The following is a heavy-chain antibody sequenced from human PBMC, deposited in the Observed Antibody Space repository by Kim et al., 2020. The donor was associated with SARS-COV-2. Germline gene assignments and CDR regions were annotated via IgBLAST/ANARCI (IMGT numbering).Heavy chain of an antibody. CDR3: ARDRVVVVPAAMYYYYGMEV. J-gene: IGHJ6*02. V-gene: IGHV3-7*03. CDR2: IKQDGSET. Sequence: GGSLRLSCAASGFTFSSYWMSWVRQAPGKGLEWVANIKQDGSETYYVDSVKGRFTISRDNAKNSLYLQMNSLRAEDTAVYYCARDRVVVVPAAMYYYYGMEVWGQGATVTVPS. D-gene: IGHD2-2*01. CDR1: GFTFSSYW.